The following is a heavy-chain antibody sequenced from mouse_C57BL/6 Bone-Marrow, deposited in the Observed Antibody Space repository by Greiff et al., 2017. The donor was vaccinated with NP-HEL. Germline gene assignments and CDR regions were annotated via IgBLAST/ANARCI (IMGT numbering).Heavy chain of an antibody. D-gene: IGHD1-1*01. V-gene: IGHV1-7*01. CDR1: GYTFTSYW. CDR3: ARSSLITTVVD. Sequence: VQLQQSGAELAKPGASVKLSCKASGYTFTSYWMHWVKQRPGQGLEWIGYINPSSGYTKYNQKFKDQATLTADKSSSTAYMQLSSLTYEDSAVYYCARSSLITTVVDWGQGTLVTVSA. CDR2: INPSSGYT. J-gene: IGHJ3*01.